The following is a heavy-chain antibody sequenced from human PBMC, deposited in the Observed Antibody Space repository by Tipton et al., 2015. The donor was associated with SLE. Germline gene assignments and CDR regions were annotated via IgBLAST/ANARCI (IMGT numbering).Heavy chain of an antibody. CDR2: IKQDGSEK. CDR1: GFTFSSYW. CDR3: ARDDFIVATRGAPFDY. V-gene: IGHV3-7*01. J-gene: IGHJ4*02. D-gene: IGHD5-12*01. Sequence: SLRLSCAASGFTFSSYWMSWVRQAPGKGLEWVANIKQDGSEKYYVDSVKGRFTISRDNAKNSLYLQMNSLRAEDTAVYYCARDDFIVATRGAPFDYWGQGTLVTVSS.